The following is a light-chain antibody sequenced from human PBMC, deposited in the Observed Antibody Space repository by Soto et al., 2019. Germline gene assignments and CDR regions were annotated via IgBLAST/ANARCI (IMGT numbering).Light chain of an antibody. Sequence: DIQMTQSPSSLSASVGDRITITCRASQDISNYLAWYQQKPGKVPKLLIYSASTLQSGVPSRFSGSGSGTDVTLTISSLQPEDVATYFCQKYNSALTFGQGTRLEIK. CDR1: QDISNY. CDR3: QKYNSALT. J-gene: IGKJ5*01. V-gene: IGKV1-27*01. CDR2: SAS.